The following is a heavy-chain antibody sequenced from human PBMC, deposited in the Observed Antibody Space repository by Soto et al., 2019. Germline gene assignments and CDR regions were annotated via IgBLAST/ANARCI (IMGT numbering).Heavy chain of an antibody. CDR1: GFTFSSYA. V-gene: IGHV3-23*01. CDR3: AKMTTRRFDY. CDR2: ISGSGLST. Sequence: GGSLRLSCADSGFTFSSYAMSWFRQAPGKGLEWVSGISGSGLSTNYADSVKGRFTISRDNSKNTLYLQMNSLRAEDTAVYYCAKMTTRRFDYWGQGTLVTVSS. J-gene: IGHJ4*02. D-gene: IGHD4-17*01.